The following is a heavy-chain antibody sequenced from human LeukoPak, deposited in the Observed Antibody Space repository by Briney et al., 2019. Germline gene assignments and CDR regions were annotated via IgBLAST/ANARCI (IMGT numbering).Heavy chain of an antibody. CDR2: ISGDGGST. CDR1: GFTFDDYA. J-gene: IGHJ4*02. D-gene: IGHD1-26*01. Sequence: GGSLRLSCAASGFTFDDYAMHWVRQAPGKGLEWVSLISGDGGSTYYADSVKGRFTISRDNSKNSLYLQMNSLRTEDTALYYCAKVSLLGATPEGFDSWGQGTLVTVSS. CDR3: AKVSLLGATPEGFDS. V-gene: IGHV3-43*02.